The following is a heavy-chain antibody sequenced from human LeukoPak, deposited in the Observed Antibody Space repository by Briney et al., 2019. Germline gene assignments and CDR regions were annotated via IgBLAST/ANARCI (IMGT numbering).Heavy chain of an antibody. D-gene: IGHD6-19*01. CDR1: GGSISSSSYY. CDR2: IYYSGST. J-gene: IGHJ4*02. V-gene: IGHV4-39*07. CDR3: ARGDSSGWLYFDY. Sequence: PSETLSLTCTVSGGSISSSSYYWGWIRQPPGKGLEWIGSIYYSGSTYYNPSLKSRVTISVDTSKNQFSLKLSSVTAADTAVYYCARGDSSGWLYFDYWGQGTLVTVSS.